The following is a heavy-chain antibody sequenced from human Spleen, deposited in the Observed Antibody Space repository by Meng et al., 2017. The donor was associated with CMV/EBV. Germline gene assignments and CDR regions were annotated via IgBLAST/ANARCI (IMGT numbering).Heavy chain of an antibody. J-gene: IGHJ4*02. V-gene: IGHV1-2*02. CDR2: INPSSGFT. D-gene: IGHD2-15*01. CDR1: FAGHY. Sequence: FAGHYIHWVRQAPGQGLEWMGWINPSSGFTNYAQKFQGRVTITKDTSLTTTYMDVSRLTSDDTAMYYCARGSEDFVVEPPTVWSDFWGQGTMVTVSS. CDR3: ARGSEDFVVEPPTVWSDF.